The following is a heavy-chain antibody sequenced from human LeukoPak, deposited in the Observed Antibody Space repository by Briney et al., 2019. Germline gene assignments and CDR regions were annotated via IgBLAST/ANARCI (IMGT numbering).Heavy chain of an antibody. CDR2: IIPILGIA. Sequence: ASVKVSCKASGGTFSSYTISWVRQAPGQGLEWMGRIIPILGIANYAQKFQGRVTITADKSTSTAYMELSSLRSEDTAVYYCARAEGSMIVVVYPIDYWGQGTLVTVSS. CDR1: GGTFSSYT. V-gene: IGHV1-69*02. CDR3: ARAEGSMIVVVYPIDY. D-gene: IGHD3-22*01. J-gene: IGHJ4*02.